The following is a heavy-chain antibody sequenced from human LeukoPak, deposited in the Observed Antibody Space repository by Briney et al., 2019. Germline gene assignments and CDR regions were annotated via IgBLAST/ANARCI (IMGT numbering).Heavy chain of an antibody. Sequence: GGSLRLSCAASGFTFSTYAMIWVRQAPGKGLEWVSTISGSGDLTYYADSVKGRFTISRDNSKNTLYLQMNSLRAEDTAVYYCAKQQLADDAFDIWGQGTMVTVSS. J-gene: IGHJ3*02. V-gene: IGHV3-23*01. CDR2: ISGSGDLT. D-gene: IGHD6-13*01. CDR1: GFTFSTYA. CDR3: AKQQLADDAFDI.